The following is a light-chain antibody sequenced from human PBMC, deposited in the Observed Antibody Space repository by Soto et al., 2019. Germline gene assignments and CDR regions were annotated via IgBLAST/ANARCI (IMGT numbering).Light chain of an antibody. CDR2: EVS. CDR3: SSYLSTSALG. V-gene: IGLV2-14*01. Sequence: QSALTQPPSVSGSPGQSITISCTGTSSDIGTYNSVSWYQHHPGKAPKLIIHEVSNRPSGVSNRFSGSKSGNTASLTISGLQTEDEADYYCSSYLSTSALGFGGGTKVTVL. CDR1: SSDIGTYNS. J-gene: IGLJ3*02.